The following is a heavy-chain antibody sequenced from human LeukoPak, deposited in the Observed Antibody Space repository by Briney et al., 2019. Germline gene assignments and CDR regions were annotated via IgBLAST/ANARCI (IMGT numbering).Heavy chain of an antibody. CDR1: GFTFSSYS. D-gene: IGHD4-17*01. V-gene: IGHV3-48*04. CDR3: ARDSHGDHFDY. J-gene: IGHJ4*02. Sequence: GGSLRLSCAASGFTFSSYSMNWVRQAPGKGLEWGSYISSSSSTIYYAGSVKGRFTISRDNAKNSLYLQMNSLRAEDTAVYYCARDSHGDHFDYWGQGTLVTVSS. CDR2: ISSSSSTI.